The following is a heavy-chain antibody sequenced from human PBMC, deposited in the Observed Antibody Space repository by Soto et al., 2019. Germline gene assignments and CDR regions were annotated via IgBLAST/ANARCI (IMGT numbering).Heavy chain of an antibody. D-gene: IGHD3-10*01. CDR3: VRPNRMSRGFGESLEDYFDY. Sequence: GGSLRLSCAASGFTFSSFAMHWVRQAPGKGLEWVAVIPYDGSNKYYADSVKGRFTISRDHSKNTVYLLMNSLRAEDTAVYYCVRPNRMSRGFGESLEDYFDYWGRGTLVTVSS. J-gene: IGHJ4*02. CDR2: IPYDGSNK. V-gene: IGHV3-30-3*01. CDR1: GFTFSSFA.